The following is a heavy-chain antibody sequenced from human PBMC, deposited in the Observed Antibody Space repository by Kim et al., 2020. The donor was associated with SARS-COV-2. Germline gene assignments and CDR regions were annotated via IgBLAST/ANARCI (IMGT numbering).Heavy chain of an antibody. D-gene: IGHD2-15*01. CDR3: ARDCGVIVVVVAATRGTAVAAPGAFDI. CDR2: ISAYNGNT. Sequence: ASVKVSCKASGYTFTSYGISWVRQAPGQGLEWMGWISAYNGNTNYAQKLQGRVTMTTDTSTSTAYMELRSLRSDDTAVYYCARDCGVIVVVVAATRGTAVAAPGAFDIWGQGTMVTVSS. CDR1: GYTFTSYG. J-gene: IGHJ3*02. V-gene: IGHV1-18*01.